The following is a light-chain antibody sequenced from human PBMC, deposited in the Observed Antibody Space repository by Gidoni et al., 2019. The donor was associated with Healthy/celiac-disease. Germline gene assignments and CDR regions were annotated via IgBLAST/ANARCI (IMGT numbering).Light chain of an antibody. CDR2: DAS. Sequence: PATLSLSPGERATLSCRASQSVSSYLAWYQQKPGQAPRLLIYDASNRATGIPARFSGSGSGTDFTLTISSLEPEDFAVYYCQQRSNWQLTFGGGTKVEIK. CDR3: QQRSNWQLT. CDR1: QSVSSY. J-gene: IGKJ4*01. V-gene: IGKV3-11*01.